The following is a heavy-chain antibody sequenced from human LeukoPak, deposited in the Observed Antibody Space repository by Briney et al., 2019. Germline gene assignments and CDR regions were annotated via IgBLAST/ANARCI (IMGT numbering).Heavy chain of an antibody. CDR2: ISWDGGST. J-gene: IGHJ4*02. D-gene: IGHD6-19*01. Sequence: PGGSLRLSCAASGFTFDEYSIHWVRQPPGKGLEWVSLISWDGGSTYYADSVKGRFIISRDNSKNSVYLQMNSLRIEDTALYYRATDLYTSGWLVYWGQGTLVTVSS. CDR3: ATDLYTSGWLVY. CDR1: GFTFDEYS. V-gene: IGHV3-43*01.